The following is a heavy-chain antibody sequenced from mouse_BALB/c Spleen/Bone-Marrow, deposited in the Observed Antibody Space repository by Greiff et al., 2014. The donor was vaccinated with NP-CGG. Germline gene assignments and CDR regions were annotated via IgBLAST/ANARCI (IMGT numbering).Heavy chain of an antibody. CDR2: IDPANGNT. D-gene: IGHD1-1*01. Sequence: VQLQQSGAELVKPGASVKLSCTASGFNIKDTYMHWVKQRPEQGLEWIGRIDPANGNTKYDPKFQGKATITADTSSNTAYLQLSSLTSGDTAVYYCASYYYGSSCGFAYWGQGTLVTVSA. J-gene: IGHJ3*01. V-gene: IGHV14-3*02. CDR3: ASYYYGSSCGFAY. CDR1: GFNIKDTY.